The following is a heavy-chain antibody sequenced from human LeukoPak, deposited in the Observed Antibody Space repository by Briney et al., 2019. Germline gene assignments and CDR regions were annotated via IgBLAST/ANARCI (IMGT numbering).Heavy chain of an antibody. V-gene: IGHV3-23*01. J-gene: IGHJ4*02. CDR1: GFTFSSYA. Sequence: PGGSLRLSCAASGFTFSSYAMSWVRQAPGKGLEWVSAISGSGGSTYYADSVKGRFTISRDNSKNTLYLQMNSLRAEDTAVYYCAKVPDFWSGYFPGENWGQGTLVTVSS. CDR2: ISGSGGST. CDR3: AKVPDFWSGYFPGEN. D-gene: IGHD3-3*01.